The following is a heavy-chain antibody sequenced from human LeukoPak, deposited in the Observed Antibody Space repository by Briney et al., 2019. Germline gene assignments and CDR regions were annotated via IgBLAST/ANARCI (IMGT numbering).Heavy chain of an antibody. CDR3: AREGEVIAAAGNFDY. V-gene: IGHV3-30*04. CDR1: GFTFSSYA. CDR2: ISYDGSNK. Sequence: GGSLRLSCAASGFTFSSYAMHWVRQAPGKGLEWVAVISYDGSNKYYADSVKGRFTISRDNSKNTLYLQMNSLRAEDTAVYYCAREGEVIAAAGNFDYWGQGTLVTVSS. D-gene: IGHD6-13*01. J-gene: IGHJ4*02.